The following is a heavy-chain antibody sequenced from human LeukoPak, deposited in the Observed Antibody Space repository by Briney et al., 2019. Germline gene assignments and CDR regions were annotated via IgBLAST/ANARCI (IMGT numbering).Heavy chain of an antibody. D-gene: IGHD6-13*01. J-gene: IGHJ4*02. V-gene: IGHV3-7*01. Sequence: GGSLRLSCAASGFTFSSYWMSWVRQAPGKGLEWVANIKQDGSEEYYVDSVKGRFTISRDNAKNSLYLQMNSLRAEDTAVYYCARDGIAAAVSSDYWGQGTLVTVSS. CDR2: IKQDGSEE. CDR3: ARDGIAAAVSSDY. CDR1: GFTFSSYW.